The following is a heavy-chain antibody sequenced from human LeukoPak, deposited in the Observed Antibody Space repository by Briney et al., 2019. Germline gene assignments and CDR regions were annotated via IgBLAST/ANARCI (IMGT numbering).Heavy chain of an antibody. CDR3: ARGLQGQYCSGGSCFNWFNP. CDR2: VYHSGST. Sequence: PSETLSLTCPVSGYTLSSAYYWAWIRPPSGKGLEWIGTVYHSGSTYYNPSLKIRVAIAVDTSKNPFSLKLSSVSAADTAGYYCARGLQGQYCSGGSCFNWFNPWGQGTLVTVSS. V-gene: IGHV4-38-2*02. D-gene: IGHD2-15*01. J-gene: IGHJ5*02. CDR1: GYTLSSAYY.